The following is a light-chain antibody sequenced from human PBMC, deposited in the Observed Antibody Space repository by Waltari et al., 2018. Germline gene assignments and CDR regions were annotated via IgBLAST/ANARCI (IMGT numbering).Light chain of an antibody. CDR1: QTITGSW. V-gene: IGKV3-20*01. CDR3: QQYDGLVVT. Sequence: EIVLTQSPGTLSVSPGERVTVSCRASQTITGSWLTWYHQKPGQAPRLLIYGASNRAPGIPDRCSGSGYGTDFTLTISRMEAEDSAVYYCQQYDGLVVTFGGGTKVEIK. J-gene: IGKJ4*01. CDR2: GAS.